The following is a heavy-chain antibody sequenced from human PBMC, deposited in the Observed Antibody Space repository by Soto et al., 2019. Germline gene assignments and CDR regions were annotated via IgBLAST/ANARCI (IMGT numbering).Heavy chain of an antibody. Sequence: VQLSESGGGLVQPGGSLRLSCAASGFTFSNYAMTWVRQAPGKGLEWVSVITGSGGGTYFVDSVKGRFTISRDNSKNTVYLQMNSLRAEDTAVYYCAKRPLTAAGFDYWGQGTLVTVSS. D-gene: IGHD6-13*01. CDR2: ITGSGGGT. CDR1: GFTFSNYA. J-gene: IGHJ4*02. CDR3: AKRPLTAAGFDY. V-gene: IGHV3-23*01.